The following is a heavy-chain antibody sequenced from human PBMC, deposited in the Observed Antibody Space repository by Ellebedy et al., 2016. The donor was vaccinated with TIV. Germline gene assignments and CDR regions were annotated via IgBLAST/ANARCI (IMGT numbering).Heavy chain of an antibody. CDR3: AKDMVFGDGKWEIDV. CDR1: GFTFSRYA. V-gene: IGHV3-23*01. D-gene: IGHD1-26*01. J-gene: IGHJ6*02. CDR2: INNGGRTT. Sequence: PGGSLRLSCAASGFTFSRYAMTWVRQAPGKGLEWVSGINNGGRTTSYADSVKGRFTISRDNSRSTLYLQMNSRRADDSAVYYCAKDMVFGDGKWEIDVWGQGTTVTVSS.